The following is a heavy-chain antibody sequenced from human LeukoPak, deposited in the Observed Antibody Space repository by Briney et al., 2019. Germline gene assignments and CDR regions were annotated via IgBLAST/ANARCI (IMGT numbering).Heavy chain of an antibody. Sequence: GGSLRLSCAASGFTFSSYWMHWVRQAPGKGLVWVSRINSDGSSTSYADSVKGRFTISRDNAKNTLYLQMNSLRAEDTALYHCARDLARGGPHARLNYYMDVWGKGTTVTVSS. CDR3: ARDLARGGPHARLNYYMDV. CDR1: GFTFSSYW. V-gene: IGHV3-74*01. D-gene: IGHD3-16*01. J-gene: IGHJ6*03. CDR2: INSDGSST.